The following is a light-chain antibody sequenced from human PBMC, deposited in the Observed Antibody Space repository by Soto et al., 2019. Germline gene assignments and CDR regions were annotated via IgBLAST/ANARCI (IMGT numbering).Light chain of an antibody. CDR1: SANIGSNT. Sequence: QSVLTQPPSASGTPGQRVIISCSGSSANIGSNTVNWYQQVPGTAPKLLIYINNQRPSGVHDRFSGSKSGTSASLAISVLQSEDEADYYCAAWDDSLNGLLVFGGGTKLTVL. V-gene: IGLV1-44*01. CDR2: INN. CDR3: AAWDDSLNGLLV. J-gene: IGLJ3*02.